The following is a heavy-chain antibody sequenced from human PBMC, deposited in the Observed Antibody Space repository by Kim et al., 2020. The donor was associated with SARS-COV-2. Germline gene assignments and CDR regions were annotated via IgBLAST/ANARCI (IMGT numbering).Heavy chain of an antibody. V-gene: IGHV3-30*01. CDR3: AREGGWSSRTDFDY. D-gene: IGHD1-26*01. Sequence: ADSGKSRFNISRDNSKNTLYLQMNSRRAEDTAVYYCAREGGWSSRTDFDYWGQGTLVTVSS. J-gene: IGHJ4*02.